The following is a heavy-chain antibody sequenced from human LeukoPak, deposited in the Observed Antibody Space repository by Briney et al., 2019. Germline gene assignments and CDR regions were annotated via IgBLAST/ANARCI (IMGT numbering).Heavy chain of an antibody. CDR1: GFTFSSYW. V-gene: IGHV3-74*01. D-gene: IGHD5-18*01. CDR2: INSDGSST. CDR3: ARDSQLWLYLDY. Sequence: GGSLRLSCAASGFTFSSYWMHWVRQAPGKGLVWVSRINSDGSSTSYADSVKGRFTISRDNAKNTLYLQMNSLRAKDAAVYYCARDSQLWLYLDYWGQGTLVTVSS. J-gene: IGHJ4*02.